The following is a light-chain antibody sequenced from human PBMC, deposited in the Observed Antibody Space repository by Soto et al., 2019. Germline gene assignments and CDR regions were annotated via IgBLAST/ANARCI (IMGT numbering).Light chain of an antibody. J-gene: IGKJ4*01. CDR3: QQYSRYPTS. V-gene: IGKV1D-16*01. CDR2: ATS. CDR1: QDISGW. Sequence: DIQMTQSPSSLSASVGDRVTITCRASQDISGWLAWYQQKPDEAPNSLIYATSILQSGVPSRFSGDGSGTNFTLTISSLQPEDFATYYCQQYSRYPTSFGEGTKVEIK.